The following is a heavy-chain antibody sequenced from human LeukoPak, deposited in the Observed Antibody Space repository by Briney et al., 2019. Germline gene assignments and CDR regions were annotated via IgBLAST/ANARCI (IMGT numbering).Heavy chain of an antibody. D-gene: IGHD6-13*01. CDR3: ARDRIAAAGTYYYYYGMDV. CDR2: IYYSGST. Sequence: PSETLSLTRTVPGGSISSYFWSWIRPPPGKGLEWMRYIYYSGSTNYNPSLKSRVTISVATSKNQFSLKLSSVTAADTAVYYCARDRIAAAGTYYYYYGMDVWGKGTTVTVSS. V-gene: IGHV4-59*01. J-gene: IGHJ6*04. CDR1: GGSISSYF.